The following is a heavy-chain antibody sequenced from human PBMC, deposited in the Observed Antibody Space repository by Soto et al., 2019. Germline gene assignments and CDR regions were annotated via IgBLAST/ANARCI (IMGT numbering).Heavy chain of an antibody. CDR3: ARGRASGSYYLLDY. V-gene: IGHV1-8*01. Sequence: GASVKVSCKASGDTFTTCDINWVRQATGHGLEWMGWINPNSGNIGYAQRFQGRVTMTRDTAIRTAYMEVSSLRSDDTAVYYCARGRASGSYYLLDYWRQGTLVTASS. CDR1: GDTFTTCD. J-gene: IGHJ4*02. CDR2: INPNSGNI. D-gene: IGHD3-10*01.